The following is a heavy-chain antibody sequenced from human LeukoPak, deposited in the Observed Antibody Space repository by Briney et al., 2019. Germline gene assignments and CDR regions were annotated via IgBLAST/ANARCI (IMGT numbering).Heavy chain of an antibody. J-gene: IGHJ5*02. CDR2: ISGSGGST. Sequence: PGGSLRLSCAASGFTFSSYAMSWVRQAPGKGLEWVSAISGSGGSTYYADSVKGRFTVSRDNSKNTLYLQMNSLRAEDTAVYYCAKVIVVVPDNWFDPWGQGTLVTVSS. D-gene: IGHD2-2*01. CDR3: AKVIVVVPDNWFDP. CDR1: GFTFSSYA. V-gene: IGHV3-23*01.